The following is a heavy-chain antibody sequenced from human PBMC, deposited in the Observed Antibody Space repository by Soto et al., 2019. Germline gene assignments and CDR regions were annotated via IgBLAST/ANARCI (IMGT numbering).Heavy chain of an antibody. CDR2: ISWNSGNL. CDR1: GFTFDDYA. Sequence: EVQLVESGGGLVQPGRSLRLSCAASGFTFDDYAMHWVRQGPGKGLEWVSSISWNSGNLGYADSVKGRFTISRDNAMNSLYLQMKSLRGEDTALYYCAKGASTTVFAFNDYWGQGTLVTVSS. D-gene: IGHD4-17*01. V-gene: IGHV3-9*01. J-gene: IGHJ4*02. CDR3: AKGASTTVFAFNDY.